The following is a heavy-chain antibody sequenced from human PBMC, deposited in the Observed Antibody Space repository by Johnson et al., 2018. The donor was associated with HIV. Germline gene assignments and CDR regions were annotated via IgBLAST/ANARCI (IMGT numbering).Heavy chain of an antibody. J-gene: IGHJ3*02. CDR1: GFTVR. CDR3: ARDLHAFDI. V-gene: IGHV3-53*01. Sequence: MLLVESGGGLIQPGGSLRLSCVASGFTVRKGLEWVSVIYSGGSTYYADSVKGRFTISRDNAKNSLYLQMNSLRAEDTAVYYCARDLHAFDIWGQGTMVTVSS. CDR2: IYSGGST.